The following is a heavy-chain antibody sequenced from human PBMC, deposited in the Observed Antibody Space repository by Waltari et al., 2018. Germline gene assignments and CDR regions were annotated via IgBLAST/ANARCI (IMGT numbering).Heavy chain of an antibody. V-gene: IGHV3-15*01. D-gene: IGHD5-12*01. CDR3: AYRYSDNGK. J-gene: IGHJ4*02. CDR2: IRSKTDGGTT. Sequence: EVQLVESGGGLAKPGESRRLACAASGFPFRSAWLNWVGQAPGKGLEWVGRIRSKTDGGTTDYAAPVRGRFTISRDDSKNTLSLQMDSLKAEDTAVYYCAYRYSDNGKWGQGTLVTVSS. CDR1: GFPFRSAW.